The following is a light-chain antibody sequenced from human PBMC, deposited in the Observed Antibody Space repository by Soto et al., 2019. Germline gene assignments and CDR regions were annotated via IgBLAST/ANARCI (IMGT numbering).Light chain of an antibody. CDR1: SSDVGNYNL. CDR2: EDT. Sequence: QSVLTQPASVSGSPGQSITISCTGTSSDVGNYNLVSWYQQHPGKVPKVMIYEDTKRPSGVSDRFSGSKSGNTASLTISGLQAEDEADYYCCSYAGSSTYVFGTGTKVTVL. CDR3: CSYAGSSTYV. J-gene: IGLJ1*01. V-gene: IGLV2-23*01.